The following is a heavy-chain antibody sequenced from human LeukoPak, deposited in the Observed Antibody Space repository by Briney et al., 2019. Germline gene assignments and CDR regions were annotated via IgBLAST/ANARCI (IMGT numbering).Heavy chain of an antibody. CDR1: GFSLSTSGMC. D-gene: IGHD3-9*01. Sequence: SGPALVKPTQTLTLTCTFSGFSLSTSGMCVSWIRQPPGKALGWLARIDWDDDKYYSTSLKTRLTISKDTSKNQVVLTMTNMDPVDTATYYCARTRTYYDILTGYHTYYYYGMDVWGQGTTVTVSS. CDR3: ARTRTYYDILTGYHTYYYYGMDV. CDR2: IDWDDDK. J-gene: IGHJ6*02. V-gene: IGHV2-70*11.